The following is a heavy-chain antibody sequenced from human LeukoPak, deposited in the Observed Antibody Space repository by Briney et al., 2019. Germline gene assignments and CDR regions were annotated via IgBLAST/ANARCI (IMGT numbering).Heavy chain of an antibody. J-gene: IGHJ4*02. Sequence: RVASVKASCKASGYTFTSYGISWVRQAPGQGLEWMGWISAYNGNTNYAQKLQGRVTMTTDTSTSTAYMELRSLRSDDTAVYYCARDRRILTGPDYWGQGTLVTVSS. D-gene: IGHD3-9*01. CDR2: ISAYNGNT. V-gene: IGHV1-18*04. CDR3: ARDRRILTGPDY. CDR1: GYTFTSYG.